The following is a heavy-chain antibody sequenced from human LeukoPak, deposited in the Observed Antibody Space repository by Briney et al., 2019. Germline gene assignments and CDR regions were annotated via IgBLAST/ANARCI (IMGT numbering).Heavy chain of an antibody. CDR1: GFAFSSYA. J-gene: IGHJ4*02. CDR3: VKDHSWGFGYFDY. V-gene: IGHV3-64D*09. D-gene: IGHD6-13*01. CDR2: ISSNGDRV. Sequence: PGGSLRLSCSASGFAFSSYAMHWVRQAPGKGLEHVSAISSNGDRVYYADSLKGSFTVSGDNSKNTLYLQMTSLRVEDTAVYFCVKDHSWGFGYFDYWGQGTLVAVSS.